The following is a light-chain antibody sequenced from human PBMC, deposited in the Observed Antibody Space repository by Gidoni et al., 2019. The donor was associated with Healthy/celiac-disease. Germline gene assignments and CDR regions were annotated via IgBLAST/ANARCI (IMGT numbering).Light chain of an antibody. Sequence: DIHMPQSPSSLSASVGDRVTITGRASQIISSYLNWYQQKPGKAPKLLIYAASSLQSGVQSRFSVSGSGTDFTLTISSLQPEDFATYYCQQSYSTPFTFXPXTKVEIK. V-gene: IGKV1-39*01. J-gene: IGKJ3*01. CDR1: QIISSY. CDR2: AAS. CDR3: QQSYSTPFT.